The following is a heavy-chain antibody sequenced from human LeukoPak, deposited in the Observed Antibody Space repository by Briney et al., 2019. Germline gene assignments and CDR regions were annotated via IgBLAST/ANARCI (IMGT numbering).Heavy chain of an antibody. Sequence: GASVKVSCKASGYTFITYYMHWVRQAPGQGLEWMGTINPSGGGTSSAQKFQGRVTVTRDTSTSTVHMELSGLRSEDTAVYYCARDQEGFDYWGQGTLVTVSS. CDR2: INPSGGGT. CDR3: ARDQEGFDY. V-gene: IGHV1-46*01. CDR1: GYTFITYY. J-gene: IGHJ4*02.